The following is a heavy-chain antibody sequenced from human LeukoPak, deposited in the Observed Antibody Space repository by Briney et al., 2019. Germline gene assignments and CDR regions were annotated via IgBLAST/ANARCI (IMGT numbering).Heavy chain of an antibody. V-gene: IGHV4-38-2*01. D-gene: IGHD3-3*01. J-gene: IGHJ3*02. CDR3: ARFLYYDFWSGYYFGPPDAFDI. Sequence: SETLSLTCAVSGYSISSGYYWGWIRQPPGKGLEWIGSIYHSGSTYYNPSLKSRVTISVDTSKNQFSLKLSSVTAADTAVYYCARFLYYDFWSGYYFGPPDAFDIWGRGTMVTVSS. CDR2: IYHSGST. CDR1: GYSISSGYY.